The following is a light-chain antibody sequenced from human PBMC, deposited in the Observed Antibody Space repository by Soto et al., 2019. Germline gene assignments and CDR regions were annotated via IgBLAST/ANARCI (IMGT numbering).Light chain of an antibody. CDR2: DAS. Sequence: EIVMTQSPATVSVSPGERATLSCRASQSVSSKLAWYQQKPGQPPRLLIYDASARATGVPARFSGSGSGTEVILTIISLQSEDYAVYYCQQYNDWPPYTFGQGTKLDMK. V-gene: IGKV3-15*01. J-gene: IGKJ2*01. CDR3: QQYNDWPPYT. CDR1: QSVSSK.